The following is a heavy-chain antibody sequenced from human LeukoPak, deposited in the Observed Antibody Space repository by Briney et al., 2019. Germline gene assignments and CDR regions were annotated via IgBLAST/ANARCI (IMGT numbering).Heavy chain of an antibody. D-gene: IGHD4-17*01. CDR3: ARDGVQATVTNWFDP. Sequence: GGSLRLSCAASGFSFDNYAMNWVRQAPGKGLEWVSSISSSSSYIYYADSVKGRFTISRDNAKNSLYLQMNSLRAEDTAVYYCARDGVQATVTNWFDPWGQGTLVTVSS. J-gene: IGHJ5*02. CDR1: GFSFDNYA. V-gene: IGHV3-21*01. CDR2: ISSSSSYI.